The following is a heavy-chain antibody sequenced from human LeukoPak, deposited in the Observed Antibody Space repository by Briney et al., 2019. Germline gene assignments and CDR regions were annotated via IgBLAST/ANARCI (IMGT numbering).Heavy chain of an antibody. V-gene: IGHV3-33*01. CDR1: GFTFSSYG. CDR2: IWYDGSNK. CDR3: ARDSGSYCPDY. Sequence: GRSLRLSCAASGFTFSSYGMHWVRQAPGKGLEGVAVIWYDGSNKYYADSVKGRFTISRDNSKNTLYLQMNSLRAEDTAVYYCARDSGSYCPDYWGQGTLVTVSS. D-gene: IGHD1-26*01. J-gene: IGHJ4*02.